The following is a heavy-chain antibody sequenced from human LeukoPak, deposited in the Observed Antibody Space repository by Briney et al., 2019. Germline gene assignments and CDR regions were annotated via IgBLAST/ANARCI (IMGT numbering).Heavy chain of an antibody. CDR3: ATARNFRFEY. V-gene: IGHV3-74*01. Sequence: GGSLRLSWATSGLTFGTTWMHWVRQAPGKGLMWVSRMNGEGTTIDYADSVKGRFTVSRDYAKNTLFLQMNNLRTEDTALYFCATARNFRFEYWGQGSLVIVSA. CDR1: GLTFGTTW. D-gene: IGHD1-7*01. J-gene: IGHJ4*02. CDR2: MNGEGTTI.